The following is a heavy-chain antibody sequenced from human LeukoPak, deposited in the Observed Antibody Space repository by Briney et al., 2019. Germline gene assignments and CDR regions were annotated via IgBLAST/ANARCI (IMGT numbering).Heavy chain of an antibody. Sequence: ASVKVACKASGYTYTNYGISWVRQAPGQGLEWMGGIIPIFGTANYAQKFQGRVTITADESTSTAYMELSSLRSEDTAVYYCARGGYSSSSRYYYGMDVWGQGTTVTVSS. CDR2: IIPIFGTA. V-gene: IGHV1-69*13. CDR3: ARGGYSSSSRYYYGMDV. J-gene: IGHJ6*02. D-gene: IGHD6-6*01. CDR1: GYTYTNYG.